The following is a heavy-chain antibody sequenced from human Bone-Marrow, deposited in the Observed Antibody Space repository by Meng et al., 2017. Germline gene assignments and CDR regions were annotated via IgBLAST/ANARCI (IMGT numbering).Heavy chain of an antibody. Sequence: SETLSLTCTVSGGSISSSSYYWGWIRQPPGKGLEWIGSIYYSGSTYYNPSLKSRVTISVDTYMNQISLKLSSVTAADTAVYYCAKGRYDDFWTTYPNWFDPWGQGTLVTVSS. J-gene: IGHJ5*02. CDR2: IYYSGST. V-gene: IGHV4-39*07. CDR3: AKGRYDDFWTTYPNWFDP. CDR1: GGSISSSSYY. D-gene: IGHD3-3*01.